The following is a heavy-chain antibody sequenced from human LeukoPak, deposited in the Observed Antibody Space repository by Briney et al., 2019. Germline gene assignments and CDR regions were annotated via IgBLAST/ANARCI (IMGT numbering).Heavy chain of an antibody. CDR3: ATDRGGAAFDY. J-gene: IGHJ4*02. CDR1: GFTFSSYG. Sequence: QTGGSLRLSCAASGFTFSSYGMHWVRRAPGRGLEWVAVIWSDDRTKDYADSVKGRFTISRDNSKNTLYLQMNRLRADDTAVYYCATDRGGAAFDYWGQGTLVTVSS. V-gene: IGHV3-33*01. CDR2: IWSDDRTK. D-gene: IGHD3-16*01.